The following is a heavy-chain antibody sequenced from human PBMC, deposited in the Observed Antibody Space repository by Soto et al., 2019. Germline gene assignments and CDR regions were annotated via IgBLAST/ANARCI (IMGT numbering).Heavy chain of an antibody. J-gene: IGHJ5*02. Sequence: SVKVSCKASGGTFSSYAISWVRQAPGQGLEWMGGIIPIFGTANYAQKFQGRVTITADESTSTAYMELSSLRSEDTAVYYCARDRVVVVAANRWFDPWGQGTLVTVSS. CDR1: GGTFSSYA. D-gene: IGHD2-15*01. CDR3: ARDRVVVVAANRWFDP. V-gene: IGHV1-69*13. CDR2: IIPIFGTA.